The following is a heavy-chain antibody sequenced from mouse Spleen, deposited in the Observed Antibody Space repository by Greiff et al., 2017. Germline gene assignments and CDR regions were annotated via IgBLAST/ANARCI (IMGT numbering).Heavy chain of an antibody. CDR2: FYPGSGSI. J-gene: IGHJ3*01. CDR1: GYTFTEYT. Sequence: QVQLQESGAELVKPGASVKLSCKASGYTFTEYTIHWVKQRSGQGLEWIGWFYPGSGSIKYNEKFKDKATLTADKSSSTVYMELSRLTSEDSAVYFCARHEEERMGLRRAWFAYWGQGTLVTVSA. CDR3: ARHEEERMGLRRAWFAY. V-gene: IGHV1-62-2*01. D-gene: IGHD2-4*01.